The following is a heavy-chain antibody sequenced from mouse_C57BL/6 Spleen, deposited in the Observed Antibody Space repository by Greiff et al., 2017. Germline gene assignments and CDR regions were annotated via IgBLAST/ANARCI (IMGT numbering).Heavy chain of an antibody. Sequence: VKLQESVAALVRPGASVKLSCTASGFNIKNTYMHWVKQRPGKGLEWIGRIYPGDGDTNYNGKFTGTATLTADKSSSTAYMQLTSLTSEDSAVYVCARAGYDYPAWFAYWGQGTLVTVSA. CDR1: GFNIKNTY. D-gene: IGHD2-4*01. J-gene: IGHJ3*01. CDR3: ARAGYDYPAWFAY. V-gene: IGHV1-82*01. CDR2: IYPGDGDT.